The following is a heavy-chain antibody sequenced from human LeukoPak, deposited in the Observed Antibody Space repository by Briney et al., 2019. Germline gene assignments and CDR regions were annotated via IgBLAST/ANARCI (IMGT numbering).Heavy chain of an antibody. V-gene: IGHV4-31*03. J-gene: IGHJ5*02. CDR2: IYYSGST. CDR1: GVSVSTAGYF. D-gene: IGHD2-15*01. CDR3: ARVSFHSGGPGP. Sequence: SQTLSLTCTVSGVSVSTAGYFWNWIRQHPGKGLEWIGYIYYSGSTYYNPSLKSRVTISADTSTNQFSLNLSSVTVADTAVYYCARVSFHSGGPGPWGQGTLVTVSS.